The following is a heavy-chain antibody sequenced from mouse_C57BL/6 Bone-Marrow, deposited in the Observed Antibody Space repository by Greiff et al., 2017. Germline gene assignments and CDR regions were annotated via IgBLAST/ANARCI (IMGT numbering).Heavy chain of an antibody. CDR1: GFNIKDDY. CDR3: SPFDGNDCDF. Sequence: VHVKQSGAELVRPGASVKLSCTASGFNIKDDYIHWVKQRPEQGLEWIGWIDPEIGDTEYASKFQGKATITSDTSSNTAYLQLSSLTSEDTAVYYCSPFDGNDCDFWGQGTPLTVAS. V-gene: IGHV14-4*01. D-gene: IGHD2-1*01. J-gene: IGHJ2*01. CDR2: IDPEIGDT.